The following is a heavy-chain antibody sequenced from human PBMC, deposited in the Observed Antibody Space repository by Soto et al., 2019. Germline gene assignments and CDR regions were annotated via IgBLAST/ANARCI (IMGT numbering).Heavy chain of an antibody. CDR1: GFTFSKYA. V-gene: IGHV3-23*01. CDR3: AKDKYTDSVRGVWFFDF. J-gene: IGHJ2*01. CDR2: ISSNGMTT. D-gene: IGHD3-16*01. Sequence: EVQLLESGGGLVKSGGSLRLSCVASGFTFSKYAMTWVRQAPGKGLEWVSSISSNGMTTDYADTVKGRFTISRYNSRNTLSLQMDSLRGDDAALYYCAKDKYTDSVRGVWFFDFWGRGTLVTVSS.